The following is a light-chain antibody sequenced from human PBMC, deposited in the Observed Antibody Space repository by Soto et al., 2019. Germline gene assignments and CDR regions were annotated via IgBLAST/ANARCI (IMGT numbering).Light chain of an antibody. Sequence: QAVLTQPPSVSGAPGQRVTISCTGSSSNIGASYDVYWYQQLPGTAPKLLIYDNNNRPSGVPDRFSGSKSRTSASLAITGLQAEDEADYYCQSYDSSLSAVVFGGGTQLTVL. J-gene: IGLJ2*01. CDR2: DNN. V-gene: IGLV1-40*01. CDR1: SSNIGASYD. CDR3: QSYDSSLSAVV.